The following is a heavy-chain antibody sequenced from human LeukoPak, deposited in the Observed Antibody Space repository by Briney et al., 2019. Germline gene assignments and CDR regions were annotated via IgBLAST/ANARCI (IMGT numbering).Heavy chain of an antibody. CDR2: ISSSSSYT. Sequence: GGSLRLSCAASGFTFSDYYMSWIRQAPGKGLEWVSYISSSSSYTNYADSVKGRFTISRDNAKNSLYLQMNSLRAEDTAIYYCARILSMVRGLIISRPFDYWGQGTLVTVSS. J-gene: IGHJ4*02. CDR1: GFTFSDYY. CDR3: ARILSMVRGLIISRPFDY. D-gene: IGHD3-10*01. V-gene: IGHV3-11*06.